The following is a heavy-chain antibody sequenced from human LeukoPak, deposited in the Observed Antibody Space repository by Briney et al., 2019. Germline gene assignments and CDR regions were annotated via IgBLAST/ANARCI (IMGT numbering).Heavy chain of an antibody. J-gene: IGHJ4*01. CDR3: ARGVDY. V-gene: IGHV3-30-3*01. CDR1: GFTFSSYA. CDR2: ISYDGSNK. Sequence: GWSLRLSCAASGFTFSSYAMHWVRQAPGKGLEWVAVISYDGSNKYYADSVKGRFTISRDNSKNTLYLQMNSLRAEDTAVYYCARGVDYWGHGTLVTVSS.